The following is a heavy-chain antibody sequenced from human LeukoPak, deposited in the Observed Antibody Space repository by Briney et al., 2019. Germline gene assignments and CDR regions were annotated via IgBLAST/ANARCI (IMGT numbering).Heavy chain of an antibody. D-gene: IGHD3-10*01. J-gene: IGHJ4*02. Sequence: PSETLSLTGAVYGGSFSGYYWSWIRQPPGKGLEWIGEINHSGSTNYNPSLKSRVTISVDTSKNQFSLKLSSVTAADTAVYYCARGLSPRINMVRGVRPPFRGVFDYWGQGTLVTVSS. CDR1: GGSFSGYY. V-gene: IGHV4-34*01. CDR2: INHSGST. CDR3: ARGLSPRINMVRGVRPPFRGVFDY.